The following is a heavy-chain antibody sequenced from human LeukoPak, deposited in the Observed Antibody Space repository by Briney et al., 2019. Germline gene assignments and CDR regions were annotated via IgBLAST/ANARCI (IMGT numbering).Heavy chain of an antibody. Sequence: PGGSLRLSCAASGFTFISYAMSRVRQAPGQGREWVSAISGSGGSTYYADSVKGRLTISRDNSKNTLYLQMNSLRAEATAVYYCAKGFVVYAMSRTDAFDIWGQGTMVTVSS. CDR1: GFTFISYA. J-gene: IGHJ3*02. V-gene: IGHV3-23*01. D-gene: IGHD2-8*02. CDR3: AKGFVVYAMSRTDAFDI. CDR2: ISGSGGST.